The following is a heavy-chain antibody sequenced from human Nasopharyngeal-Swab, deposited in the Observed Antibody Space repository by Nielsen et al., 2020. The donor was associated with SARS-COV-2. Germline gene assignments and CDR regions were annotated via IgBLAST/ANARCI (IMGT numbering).Heavy chain of an antibody. J-gene: IGHJ4*02. CDR2: VTPYNGYA. D-gene: IGHD1-26*01. Sequence: ASVKVSCKASGYTFSTYAITWVRQAPGQGLEWMGWVTPYNGYAIYAQKFQGRVTVTTDTSTTTVYMELRSLRSDDTAMYFCARAIASKNAPRPDSGSYYFLDYWGPGTLVTVSS. V-gene: IGHV1-18*01. CDR1: GYTFSTYA. CDR3: ARAIASKNAPRPDSGSYYFLDY.